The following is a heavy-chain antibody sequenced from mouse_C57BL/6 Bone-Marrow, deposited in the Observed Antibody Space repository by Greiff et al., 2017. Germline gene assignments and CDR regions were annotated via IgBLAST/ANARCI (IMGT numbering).Heavy chain of an antibody. CDR1: GYTFTSYG. V-gene: IGHV1-81*01. D-gene: IGHD2-5*01. Sequence: VKLMESGAELARPGASVKLSCKASGYTFTSYGISWVKPRTGQGLEWIGEIYPRSGNTYYNEQFKGNATLTADKSSSNTYMELRSLTSEDSAVYFCAAWPTIVTYFDYWGQGTTLTVSS. CDR2: IYPRSGNT. CDR3: AAWPTIVTYFDY. J-gene: IGHJ2*01.